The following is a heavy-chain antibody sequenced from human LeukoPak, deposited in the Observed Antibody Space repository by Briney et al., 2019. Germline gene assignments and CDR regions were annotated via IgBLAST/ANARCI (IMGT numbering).Heavy chain of an antibody. V-gene: IGHV4-59*01. CDR2: IYYSGST. J-gene: IGHJ4*02. CDR1: GGSISSYY. CDR3: ARARRTRHPFDY. Sequence: SETLSLTCTVSGGSISSYYWSWIRQPPGKGLEWIGYIYYSGSTNYNPSLKSRVTISVDTSKNQFSLKPSSVTAADTAVYYCARARRTRHPFDYWGQGTLVTVSS.